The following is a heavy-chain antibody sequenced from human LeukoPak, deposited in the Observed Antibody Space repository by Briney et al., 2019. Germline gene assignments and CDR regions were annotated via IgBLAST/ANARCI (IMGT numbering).Heavy chain of an antibody. Sequence: GGSLRLSCAASGFTFSSYSMNWVRQAPGKGLEWVSLISGDGGSTYYADSVKGRFTTPRDNSKNSLYLQMNSLRTEDTALYYCSKDPPATVAGSSRGDYWGQGTLVTVSS. CDR2: ISGDGGST. CDR1: GFTFSSYS. D-gene: IGHD6-19*01. V-gene: IGHV3-43*02. CDR3: SKDPPATVAGSSRGDY. J-gene: IGHJ4*02.